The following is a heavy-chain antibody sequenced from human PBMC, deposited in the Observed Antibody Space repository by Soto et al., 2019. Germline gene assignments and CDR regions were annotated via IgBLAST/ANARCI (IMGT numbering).Heavy chain of an antibody. CDR3: AKDSPRSTSGYVFGS. J-gene: IGHJ4*02. V-gene: IGHV3-23*01. CDR2: VSASGLNT. D-gene: IGHD3-9*01. Sequence: VQLLESGGKLVQPGGSLTLSCAASGFTFSTYAMAWVRQAPGKGLEWVSGVSASGLNTDYADPVKGRFYISRDNYKNTVSLHMTGLRAEDTALYYAAKDSPRSTSGYVFGSWGQGKPVTVSS. CDR1: GFTFSTYA.